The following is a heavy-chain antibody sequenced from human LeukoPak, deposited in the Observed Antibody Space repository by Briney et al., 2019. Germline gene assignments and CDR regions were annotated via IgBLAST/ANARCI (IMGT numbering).Heavy chain of an antibody. J-gene: IGHJ6*03. CDR2: IYSSGSA. Sequence: SETLSLTCTVSGGSIRNSYWSWIRQPAGKGLEWIGRIYSSGSAGYNPSLKSRVTMSVETSKNQFSLRLDSVTAAETAVYYCARGAAYIYYYYLDVWGNGTTVTVSS. CDR1: GGSIRNSY. D-gene: IGHD2-15*01. V-gene: IGHV4-4*07. CDR3: ARGAAYIYYYYLDV.